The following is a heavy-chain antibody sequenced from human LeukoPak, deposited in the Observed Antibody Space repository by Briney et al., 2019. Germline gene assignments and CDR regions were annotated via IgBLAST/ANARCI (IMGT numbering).Heavy chain of an antibody. CDR1: GSTFSPHY. V-gene: IGHV3-30*03. CDR3: AREPLWFGESSGFDY. J-gene: IGHJ4*02. D-gene: IGHD3-10*01. CDR2: ISYDGSNK. Sequence: PGGSLRLSCAASGSTFSPHYMDWVRQAPGKGLEWVAVISYDGSNKYYADSVKGRFTISRDNSKNTLYLQMNSLRAEDTAVYYCAREPLWFGESSGFDYWGQGTLVTVSS.